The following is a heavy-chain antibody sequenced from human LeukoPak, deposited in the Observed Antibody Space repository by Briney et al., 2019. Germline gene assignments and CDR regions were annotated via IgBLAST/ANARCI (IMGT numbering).Heavy chain of an antibody. Sequence: GGSLRLSCAASGFTFSNYAMSWVRQAPGKGLEWLLDISGNGALTHYADSVKGRFTISRDNSKNSLFLQMNSLRAEDTAIYYCAEGEGFYDRSAYDYWGQGTLVTVSS. CDR2: ISGNGALT. V-gene: IGHV3-23*01. J-gene: IGHJ4*02. CDR3: AEGEGFYDRSAYDY. D-gene: IGHD3-22*01. CDR1: GFTFSNYA.